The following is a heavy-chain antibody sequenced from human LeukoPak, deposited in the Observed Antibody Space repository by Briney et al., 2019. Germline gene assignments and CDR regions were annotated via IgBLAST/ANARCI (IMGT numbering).Heavy chain of an antibody. CDR2: IWYDGSNK. J-gene: IGHJ6*02. CDR1: GFTFSSYG. V-gene: IGHV3-33*01. D-gene: IGHD6-13*01. Sequence: GGSLRLSCAASGFTFSSYGMHWVRQAPGTGLEWVAVIWYDGSNKYYADSVKGRFTISRDNSKNTLYLQMNSLRAEDTAVYYCARERIAAAGRYYYYYGMDVWGQGTTVTVSS. CDR3: ARERIAAAGRYYYYYGMDV.